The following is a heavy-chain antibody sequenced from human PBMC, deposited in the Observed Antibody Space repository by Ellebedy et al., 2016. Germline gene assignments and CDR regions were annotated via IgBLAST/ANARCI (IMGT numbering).Heavy chain of an antibody. D-gene: IGHD2/OR15-2a*01. Sequence: LRLSXTVSGGFFRGDDYYWSWIRQSPGKGLEWIGYMYWSGSTYYNPSLERRVSMSIDTSEKQFSLNLRSVTAADTAVFYCARVYVPYPMLGRPTSYFRLDVWGKGTTVIVSS. CDR3: ARVYVPYPMLGRPTSYFRLDV. J-gene: IGHJ6*04. V-gene: IGHV4-30-4*01. CDR1: GGFFRGDDYY. CDR2: MYWSGST.